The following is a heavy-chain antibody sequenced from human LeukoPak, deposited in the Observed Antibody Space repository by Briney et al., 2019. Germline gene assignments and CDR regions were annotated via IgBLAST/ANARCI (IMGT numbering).Heavy chain of an antibody. J-gene: IGHJ6*03. CDR3: ASAPVGALNYYMDV. CDR1: GGSFSSYA. Sequence: ASVKVSCKASGGSFSSYAITWVRQAPGQGLEWIGGIIPIFGTTIYAQKFQGRVTITADNSTRTAYIDLSSLRSEDTAVYYCASAPVGALNYYMDVWGKGTTVTVSS. V-gene: IGHV1-69*06. D-gene: IGHD1-26*01. CDR2: IIPIFGTT.